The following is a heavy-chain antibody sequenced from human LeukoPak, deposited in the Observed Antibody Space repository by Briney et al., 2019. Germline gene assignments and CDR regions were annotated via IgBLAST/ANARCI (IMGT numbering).Heavy chain of an antibody. CDR3: ASQPDMITFGGVIVFFDY. D-gene: IGHD3-16*02. CDR1: GGSISSSSYY. CDR2: IYYSGST. V-gene: IGHV4-39*07. J-gene: IGHJ4*02. Sequence: PSETLSLTCTVSGGSISSSSYYWGWIRQPPGRGLEWIGSIYYSGSTYYNPSLKSRVTISVDTSKNQFSLKLSSVTAADTAVYYCASQPDMITFGGVIVFFDYWGQGTLVTVSS.